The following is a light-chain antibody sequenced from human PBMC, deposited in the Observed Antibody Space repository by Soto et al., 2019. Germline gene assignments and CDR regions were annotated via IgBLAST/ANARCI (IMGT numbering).Light chain of an antibody. CDR3: AAWDDALNVYV. Sequence: QSVLTQPPSVSGTPGQGVTISCSGSSSNIGSNAVNWYQQLPGTAPKLLIYSDYQRPSDVPDRFSASKSATSASLAIRGLQSEDEDDYYCAAWDDALNVYVFGPGTKVTVL. J-gene: IGLJ1*01. CDR1: SSNIGSNA. V-gene: IGLV1-44*01. CDR2: SDY.